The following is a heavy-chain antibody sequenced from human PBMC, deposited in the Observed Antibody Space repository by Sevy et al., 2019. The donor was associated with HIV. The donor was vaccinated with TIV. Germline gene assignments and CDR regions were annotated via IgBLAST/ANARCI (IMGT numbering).Heavy chain of an antibody. CDR2: IHYNGNV. Sequence: SETLSLTCTVSGSIDYYCAWVRQPPGKGLEWIGSIHYNGNVYDNPSLKSRVSMSADASKNEFSLKLDSVTAADTAVYYCARQRAYCDPDDCYSPWYFDLWGRGTLVTVSS. CDR1: GSIDYY. D-gene: IGHD2-21*02. J-gene: IGHJ2*01. V-gene: IGHV4-39*01. CDR3: ARQRAYCDPDDCYSPWYFDL.